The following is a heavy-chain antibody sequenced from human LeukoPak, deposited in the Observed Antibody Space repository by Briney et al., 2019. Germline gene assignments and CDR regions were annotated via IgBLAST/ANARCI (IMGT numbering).Heavy chain of an antibody. Sequence: GGSLRLSCAASGFTFDDYAMHWVRQAPGKGLEWVSGISWNSGSIGYADSVKGRFTISRDNAKNSLYLQMNSLRAEDMALYYCAKGGSSGSSGWYLEWFDPWGQGTLVTVSS. V-gene: IGHV3-9*03. CDR1: GFTFDDYA. CDR3: AKGGSSGSSGWYLEWFDP. CDR2: ISWNSGSI. D-gene: IGHD6-19*01. J-gene: IGHJ5*02.